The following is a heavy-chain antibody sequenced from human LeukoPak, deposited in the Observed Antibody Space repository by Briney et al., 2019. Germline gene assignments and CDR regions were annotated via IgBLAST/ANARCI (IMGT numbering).Heavy chain of an antibody. CDR2: ISFDGVTT. V-gene: IGHV3-30-3*01. Sequence: PGGSLRLSCAASGFTFRNFAMHWVRQTPDKGLEWVALISFDGVTTYYADSVRGRFTISRDNSKNTLFLQMNSLRGEDTAVYYCAREYSDSYGVIGHFDSWGQGTLVPVSS. D-gene: IGHD2-21*01. J-gene: IGHJ4*02. CDR1: GFTFRNFA. CDR3: AREYSDSYGVIGHFDS.